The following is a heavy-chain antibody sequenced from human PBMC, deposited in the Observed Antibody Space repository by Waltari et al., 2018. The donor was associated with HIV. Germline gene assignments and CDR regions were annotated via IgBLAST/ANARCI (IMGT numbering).Heavy chain of an antibody. CDR3: ATAQICSTSSCYDY. D-gene: IGHD2-2*01. CDR2: SHPEEAET. J-gene: IGHJ4*02. V-gene: IGHV1-24*01. Sequence: QVQLVQSGAEVQKPGASVKVSCKVSGYTLTELSMHWVRHAPGKGLEWMGGSHPEEAETSYAQKFRGRATMTEDTSTDTAYVALSSRRSEDTALYYCATAQICSTSSCYDYWGQGTLVTVSS. CDR1: GYTLTELS.